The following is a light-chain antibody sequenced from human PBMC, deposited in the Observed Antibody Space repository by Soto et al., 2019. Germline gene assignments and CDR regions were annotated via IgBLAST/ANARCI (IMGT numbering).Light chain of an antibody. CDR2: AAA. J-gene: IGKJ2*01. Sequence: AIRMTQSPSPISASTGARVTITCRASQGISSFLAWYQQKPGKAPKLLIYAAATLQRGAPPRFSASGSGTDFTLTISRLQSEDFANYYGQQYLSYPYTFGQGTKLEI. CDR3: QQYLSYPYT. V-gene: IGKV1-8*01. CDR1: QGISSF.